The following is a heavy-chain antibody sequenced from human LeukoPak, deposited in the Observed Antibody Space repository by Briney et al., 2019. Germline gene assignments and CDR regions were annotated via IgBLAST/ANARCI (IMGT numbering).Heavy chain of an antibody. CDR3: ARDPRIDYSSSWYYFDS. J-gene: IGHJ4*02. D-gene: IGHD6-13*01. CDR2: INPNSGGT. V-gene: IGHV1-2*02. CDR1: GYTFTAYS. Sequence: ASVKVSCKASGYTFTAYSMHWVRQAPGQGLEWMGWINPNSGGTNYAQKFQGRVTMTRATSISTAYVEPTRLRSDDTAVYYCARDPRIDYSSSWYYFDSWGQGTLVTVSS.